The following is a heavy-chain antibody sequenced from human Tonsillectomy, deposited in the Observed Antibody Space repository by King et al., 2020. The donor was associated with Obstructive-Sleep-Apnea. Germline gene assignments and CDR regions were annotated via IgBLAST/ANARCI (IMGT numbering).Heavy chain of an antibody. J-gene: IGHJ4*02. CDR2: ISNSSSYT. CDR3: ARDQVATQDDPLDY. V-gene: IGHV3-11*06. CDR1: GFTFSDYY. Sequence: VQLVESGGRLVKPGGSLRLSCAASGFTFSDYYMSWIRQAPGKGLEWVSYISNSSSYTNYAGSVKGRFTISSDNAKNSLYLQINSLRAEETAVYYCARDQVATQDDPLDYWGQGTLVTVSS. D-gene: IGHD5-12*01.